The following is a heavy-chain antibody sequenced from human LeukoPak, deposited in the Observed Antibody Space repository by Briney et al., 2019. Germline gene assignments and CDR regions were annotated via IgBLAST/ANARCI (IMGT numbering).Heavy chain of an antibody. D-gene: IGHD1-1*01. CDR1: RFSFSDSD. V-gene: IGHV3-30*18. Sequence: GGSLRLSCRASRFSFSDSDMHWVRQAPGKGLEWVAVISSDGSRKHYGDSVKGRFTISRDNSESTLFLQMNSLRTDDTSVYFRAKYAYNWNAPDGFDMWGQGTMVIVSS. J-gene: IGHJ3*02. CDR3: AKYAYNWNAPDGFDM. CDR2: ISSDGSRK.